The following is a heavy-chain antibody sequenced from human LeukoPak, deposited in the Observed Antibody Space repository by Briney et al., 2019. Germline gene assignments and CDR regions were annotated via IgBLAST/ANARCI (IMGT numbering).Heavy chain of an antibody. Sequence: ASVKVSCKASGYTFTSYYMHWVRQAPGQGLEWMGIINPSGGSTSYAQKFQGRVTMTRDTSTSTVYMELGSLRSEDTAVYYCARGFYYYDSSGYLDDYWGQGTLVTVSS. CDR2: INPSGGST. CDR1: GYTFTSYY. J-gene: IGHJ4*02. V-gene: IGHV1-46*01. CDR3: ARGFYYYDSSGYLDDY. D-gene: IGHD3-22*01.